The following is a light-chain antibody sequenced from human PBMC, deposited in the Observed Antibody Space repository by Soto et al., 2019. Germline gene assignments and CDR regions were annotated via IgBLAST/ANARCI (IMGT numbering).Light chain of an antibody. CDR3: SSYTSSSTYV. J-gene: IGLJ1*01. Sequence: QSVLTQPPSVSGAPGQRVTISCTGTSSDVGSYNRVSWYQQPPGTAPKLMIYEVSNRPSGVPDRFSGSKSGNTASLTIPGLQAEDEADYYCSSYTSSSTYVFGTGTKVTVL. V-gene: IGLV2-18*02. CDR1: SSDVGSYNR. CDR2: EVS.